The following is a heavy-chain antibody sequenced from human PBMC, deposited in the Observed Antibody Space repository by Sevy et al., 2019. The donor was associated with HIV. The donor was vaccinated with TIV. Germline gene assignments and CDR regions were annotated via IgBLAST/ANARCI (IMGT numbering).Heavy chain of an antibody. D-gene: IGHD6-6*01. J-gene: IGHJ4*01. CDR1: GCTFTSYG. CDR2: ISAYNGNT. Sequence: ASVKVSCKASGCTFTSYGISWVRQAPGQGLEWMGWISAYNGNTNYAQKLQGRVTMTTDTSTSTAYMELRSLRSDDTAVYYCAREGGQLVPAYFDYWGHGTLVTVSS. V-gene: IGHV1-18*01. CDR3: AREGGQLVPAYFDY.